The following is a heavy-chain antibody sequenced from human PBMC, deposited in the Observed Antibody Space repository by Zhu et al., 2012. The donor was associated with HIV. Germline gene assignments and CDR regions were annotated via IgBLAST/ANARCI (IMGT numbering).Heavy chain of an antibody. CDR1: GYSISSGYY. CDR2: IYHSGST. J-gene: IGHJ4*02. CDR3: ASWGYSSSWSRAAGGKFDY. V-gene: IGHV4-38-2*01. Sequence: QVQLQESGPGLVKPSETLSLTCAVSGYSISSGYYWGWIRQPPGKGLEWIGSIYHSGSTYYNPSLKSRVTISVDTSKNQFSLKLSSVTAADTAVYYCASWGYSSSWSRAAGGKFDYWGQGTLVTVSS. D-gene: IGHD6-13*01.